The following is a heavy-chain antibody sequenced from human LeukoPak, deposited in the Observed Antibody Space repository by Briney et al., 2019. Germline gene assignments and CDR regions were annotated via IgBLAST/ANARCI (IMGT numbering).Heavy chain of an antibody. CDR2: ISYDGSNK. CDR3: ARGGRRALRLMLGGNWFDP. D-gene: IGHD1-26*01. Sequence: PGGSLRLSCAASGFTFSSYAMHWVRQAPGKGLEWVAVISYDGSNKYYADSVKGRFTISRDNSKNTLYLQMNSLRAEDTAVYYCARGGRRALRLMLGGNWFDPWGQGTLVTVSS. CDR1: GFTFSSYA. J-gene: IGHJ5*02. V-gene: IGHV3-30*04.